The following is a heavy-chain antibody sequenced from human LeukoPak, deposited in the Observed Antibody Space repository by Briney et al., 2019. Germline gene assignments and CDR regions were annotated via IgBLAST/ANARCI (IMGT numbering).Heavy chain of an antibody. CDR1: GYSFTSYW. J-gene: IGHJ5*02. D-gene: IGHD3-10*01. CDR2: IHPGDSDT. V-gene: IGHV5-51*01. Sequence: GESLKISCKGSGYSFTSYWIGWVRPMPGKGLEWMGTIHPGDSDTRYSPSFQGQVTISADKSVSTAYLQWSSLKASDTAMYYCARHYYGSGSYYTPFDPWGQGTLVTVSS. CDR3: ARHYYGSGSYYTPFDP.